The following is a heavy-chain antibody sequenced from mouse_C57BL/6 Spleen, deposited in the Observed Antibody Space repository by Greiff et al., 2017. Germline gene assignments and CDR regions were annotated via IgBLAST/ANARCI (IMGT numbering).Heavy chain of an antibody. V-gene: IGHV1-80*01. J-gene: IGHJ1*03. CDR2: IYPGDGDT. CDR1: GYAFSSYW. CDR3: ARSGATMSIHWYFDV. Sequence: VQLQQSGAELVKPGASVKISCKASGYAFSSYWMNWVKQRPGQGLEWIGQIYPGDGDTNYNGKFKGKDTLTADKSSSTAYMQLSSLTSEDSAVYFCARSGATMSIHWYFDVWGTGTTVTVAS. D-gene: IGHD2-4*01.